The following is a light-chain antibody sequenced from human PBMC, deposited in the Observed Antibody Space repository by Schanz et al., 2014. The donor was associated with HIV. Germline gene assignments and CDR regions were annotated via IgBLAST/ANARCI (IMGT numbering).Light chain of an antibody. CDR1: QSLDAW. CDR2: RAS. Sequence: DIQMTQSPSTLSASVGDRVIITCRASQSLDAWLAWYQQKPGKAPKLLIYRASILESGVPSRFSGSGSGTEFALTISSLQPDDFATYYCQQLYSYPLFGPGTKVDIK. V-gene: IGKV1-5*03. J-gene: IGKJ3*01. CDR3: QQLYSYPL.